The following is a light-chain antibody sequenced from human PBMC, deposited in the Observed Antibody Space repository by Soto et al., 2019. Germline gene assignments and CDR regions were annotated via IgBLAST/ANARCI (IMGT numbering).Light chain of an antibody. Sequence: DIQMTQSPSSLSASVGDRVTITCRASQSISNYLNWYQQKPGKAPKLLIYVASSLSSGVPSRFSGSGSGTDFTLTISGLQPEDFAVYYCQQYNNWPPWTFGRGTKVDIK. V-gene: IGKV1-39*01. J-gene: IGKJ1*01. CDR3: QQYNNWPPWT. CDR1: QSISNY. CDR2: VAS.